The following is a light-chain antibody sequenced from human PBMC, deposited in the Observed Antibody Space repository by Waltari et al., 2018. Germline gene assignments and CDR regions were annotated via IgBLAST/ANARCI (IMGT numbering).Light chain of an antibody. CDR1: SPNIGRTY. CDR2: TND. V-gene: IGLV1-47*01. CDR3: AAWDDSLSGWV. J-gene: IGLJ3*02. Sequence: QSVLTQPPSASGTPGQRVTITCSGSSPNIGRTYVPWYQQLPGTAPKLLIHTNDQRPSGVPDRFSGSKSGTSASLAISGLRSEDEADYWCAAWDDSLSGWVFGGGTKVTVL.